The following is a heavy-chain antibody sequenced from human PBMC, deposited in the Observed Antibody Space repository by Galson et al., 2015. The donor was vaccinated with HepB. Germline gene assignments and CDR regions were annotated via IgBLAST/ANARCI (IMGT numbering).Heavy chain of an antibody. J-gene: IGHJ6*02. CDR3: ARVPGTIYYYGMDV. V-gene: IGHV6-1*01. CDR1: GDSVSNNNAA. CDR2: TYFRARWYS. D-gene: IGHD6-13*01. Sequence: CAISGDSVSNNNAAWNWIRQSPSRGLEWLGRTYFRARWYSDYAVSVRSRITINADPSKNQFSLQLHSVTPEDTAVYSCARVPGTIYYYGMDVWGQGTTVTVSS.